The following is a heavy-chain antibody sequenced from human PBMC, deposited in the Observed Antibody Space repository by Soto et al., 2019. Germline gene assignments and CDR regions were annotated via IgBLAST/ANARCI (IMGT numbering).Heavy chain of an antibody. CDR3: ARSPRSGGSLWVWYYYYGMDG. D-gene: IGHD2-15*01. Sequence: GGSLRVSLAASGYTFNRYSMHGVRPAPGKGLEWVAVISYDGSNKYYADSVKGRFTIFRDNSKNTLYLQMNSLRAEDTAVYYCARSPRSGGSLWVWYYYYGMDGWGHATTVNVS. V-gene: IGHV3-30-3*01. CDR1: GYTFNRYS. CDR2: ISYDGSNK. J-gene: IGHJ6*02.